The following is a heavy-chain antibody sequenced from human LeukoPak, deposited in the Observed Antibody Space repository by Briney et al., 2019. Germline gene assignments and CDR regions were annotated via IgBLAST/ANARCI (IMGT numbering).Heavy chain of an antibody. CDR3: ARAGYCSGGSCYGRFYYYGMDV. CDR1: GDSISSGDYY. Sequence: PSQTLSLTCTVSGDSISSGDYYWSWIRQPPGKGLEWIGYIYYSGSTYYNPSLKSRVTISVDTSKNQFSLKLSSVTAADTAVYYCARAGYCSGGSCYGRFYYYGMDVWGKGTTVTVSS. V-gene: IGHV4-30-4*01. J-gene: IGHJ6*04. D-gene: IGHD2-15*01. CDR2: IYYSGST.